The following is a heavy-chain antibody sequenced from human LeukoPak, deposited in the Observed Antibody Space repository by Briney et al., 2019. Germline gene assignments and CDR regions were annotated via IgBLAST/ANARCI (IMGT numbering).Heavy chain of an antibody. J-gene: IGHJ4*02. CDR1: GYTFSSYG. D-gene: IGHD2-15*01. V-gene: IGHV1-18*01. Sequence: PSVKVSCKASGYTFSSYGISWGRQAPGQGLEWMGWISAYNGNTNYAHKLQGRVTMTTDTSTSTAYMELRSLRSDDTAVYYCARGRYCSGGSCYLLFDYWGQGTLVTVSS. CDR2: ISAYNGNT. CDR3: ARGRYCSGGSCYLLFDY.